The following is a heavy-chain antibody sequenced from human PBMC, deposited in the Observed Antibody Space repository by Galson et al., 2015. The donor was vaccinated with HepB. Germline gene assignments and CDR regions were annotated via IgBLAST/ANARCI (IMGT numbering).Heavy chain of an antibody. Sequence: SLRLSCAASGFTFSDDYMSWVRQAPGKGLEWVSYISDSGSYTNLADSVKGRFTISRDNAKKSLYLQMNSLRAEDTAVYFCARARGSGPGAHFDYWGQGTVVTISS. D-gene: IGHD6-25*01. CDR1: GFTFSDDY. J-gene: IGHJ4*02. CDR3: ARARGSGPGAHFDY. V-gene: IGHV3-11*05. CDR2: ISDSGSYT.